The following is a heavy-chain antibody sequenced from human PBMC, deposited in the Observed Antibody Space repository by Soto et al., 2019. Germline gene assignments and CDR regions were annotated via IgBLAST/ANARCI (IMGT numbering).Heavy chain of an antibody. Sequence: QVQLQQWGAGLLKPSETLSLTCAVYGGSFSGYYWSWIRQPTGKGLEWIGEINHSGSTNYNPSLKSRVTISVDTSKNQFSLKRSSVTAADTAVYYCARGRYYYGSGSYSLPYYYYYYMDVWGKGTTVTVSS. J-gene: IGHJ6*03. CDR3: ARGRYYYGSGSYSLPYYYYYYMDV. D-gene: IGHD3-10*01. V-gene: IGHV4-34*01. CDR2: INHSGST. CDR1: GGSFSGYY.